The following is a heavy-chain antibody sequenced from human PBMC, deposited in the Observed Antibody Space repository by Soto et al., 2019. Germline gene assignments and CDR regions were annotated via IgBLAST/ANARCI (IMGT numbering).Heavy chain of an antibody. CDR3: ARDVRAKVGATLHYFDY. D-gene: IGHD1-26*01. CDR1: GGTFSSYA. V-gene: IGHV1-69*13. J-gene: IGHJ4*02. CDR2: IIPIFGTA. Sequence: GASVKVSCKASGGTFSSYAISWVRQAPGQGLEWMGGIIPIFGTANYAQKFQGRVTITADESTSTAYMELSSLRSEDTAVYYCARDVRAKVGATLHYFDYWGQGTLVTAPQ.